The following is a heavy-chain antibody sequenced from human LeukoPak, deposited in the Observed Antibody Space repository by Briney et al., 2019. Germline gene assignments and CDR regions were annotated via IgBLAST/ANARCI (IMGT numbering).Heavy chain of an antibody. J-gene: IGHJ4*02. CDR1: GYSISSGYY. Sequence: SETLSLTCTVSGYSISSGYYWGWIRQPPGKGLEWIGSIYHSGSTYYNPSLKSRVTISVDTSKNQFSLKLSSVTAADTAVYYCARATATIAAENDWGQGTLVTVSS. D-gene: IGHD6-6*01. V-gene: IGHV4-38-2*02. CDR3: ARATATIAAEND. CDR2: IYHSGST.